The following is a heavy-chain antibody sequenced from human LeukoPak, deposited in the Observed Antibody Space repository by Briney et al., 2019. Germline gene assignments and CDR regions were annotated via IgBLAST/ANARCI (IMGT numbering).Heavy chain of an antibody. V-gene: IGHV3-23*01. D-gene: IGHD5-12*01. J-gene: IGHJ4*02. CDR3: AKTPRGNSGYDSPFHY. Sequence: GGSLRLSCAASGFTFSTYAMSWVRQAPGKGLEWVSAVRGSGTDTYYADSVKGRFTISRDNSKNTLYLQMNSLRAEDTAIYYCAKTPRGNSGYDSPFHYWGQGTLVTVSS. CDR1: GFTFSTYA. CDR2: VRGSGTDT.